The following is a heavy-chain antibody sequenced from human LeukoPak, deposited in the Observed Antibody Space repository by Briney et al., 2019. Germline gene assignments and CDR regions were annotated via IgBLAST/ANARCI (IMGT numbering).Heavy chain of an antibody. J-gene: IGHJ4*02. Sequence: SETLSLTCTASGGSISSHYWSWIRQPPGKGLEWIGYIYYSGSTTYNPSLKSRVTISVDTSKNQFSLKLSSVTAADTAVYYCARAAKYEGDFDYWGQGTLVTVSS. CDR3: ARAAKYEGDFDY. V-gene: IGHV4-59*11. CDR2: IYYSGST. CDR1: GGSISSHY. D-gene: IGHD5-18*01.